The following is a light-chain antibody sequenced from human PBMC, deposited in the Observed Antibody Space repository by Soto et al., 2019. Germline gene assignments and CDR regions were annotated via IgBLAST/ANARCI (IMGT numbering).Light chain of an antibody. V-gene: IGKV3-20*01. Sequence: EIVLTQSPGTLSLSPGERATLSCRASQSVSSSYLAWYQQKPGQAPRLLIYGASSRATGLPDRFSGSGSGTDFTVSISRLEPEDFAVYYCQQYGSSPLFTFGPGTKVDIK. CDR1: QSVSSSY. CDR3: QQYGSSPLFT. J-gene: IGKJ3*01. CDR2: GAS.